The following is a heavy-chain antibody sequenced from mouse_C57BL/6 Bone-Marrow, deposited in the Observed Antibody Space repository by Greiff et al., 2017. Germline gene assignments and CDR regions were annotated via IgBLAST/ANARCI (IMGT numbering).Heavy chain of an antibody. CDR3: ARWGYAMDN. Sequence: QVQLQQSGAELMKPGASVKLSCKATGYTFTGYWIEWVKQRPGHGLEWIGEILPGSGSTNYNEKFKGKATFPSDPSSNTAYMHLSSLTTEDSAIYYCARWGYAMDNGGQGTSVTVSS. CDR2: ILPGSGST. J-gene: IGHJ4*01. CDR1: GYTFTGYW. V-gene: IGHV1-9*01.